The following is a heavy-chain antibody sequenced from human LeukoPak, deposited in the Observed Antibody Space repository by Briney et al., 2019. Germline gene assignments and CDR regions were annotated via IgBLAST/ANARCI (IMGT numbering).Heavy chain of an antibody. CDR3: ARGVVVVAVTFDY. CDR1: GGSFSGYY. Sequence: SETLSLTCAVYGGSFSGYYWSWIRQPPGKGLEWIGEINHSGSTNYNPSLKSRVTISVHTSKNQFSLKLSSVTAADTAVYYCARGVVVVAVTFDYWGQGTLVTVSS. CDR2: INHSGST. J-gene: IGHJ4*02. D-gene: IGHD2-15*01. V-gene: IGHV4-34*01.